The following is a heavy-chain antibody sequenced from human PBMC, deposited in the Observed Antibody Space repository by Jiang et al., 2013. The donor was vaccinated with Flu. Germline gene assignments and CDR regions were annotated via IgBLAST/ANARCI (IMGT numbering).Heavy chain of an antibody. CDR1: GGSISSGGYY. CDR3: ARGGYTGYGTSGYGMDV. J-gene: IGHJ6*04. CDR2: IYDSGST. D-gene: IGHD5-12*01. Sequence: GPGLVKPSQTLSLTCTVSGGSISSGGYYWSWIRQHPGKGLEWIGYIYDSGSTYYNPSLKSLVTISGDTSKNQFSLKLSSVTAADTAVYYCARGGYTGYGTSGYGMDVWGKGTTVTVSS. V-gene: IGHV4-31*01.